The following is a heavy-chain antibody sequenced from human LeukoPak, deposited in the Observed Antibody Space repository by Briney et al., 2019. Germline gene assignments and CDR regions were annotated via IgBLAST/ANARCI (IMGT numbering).Heavy chain of an antibody. CDR2: IYHTGST. CDR1: GGSVSDYY. J-gene: IGHJ4*02. V-gene: IGHV4-59*02. CDR3: ASRKLGNDY. D-gene: IGHD7-27*01. Sequence: SETLSLTCTISGGSVSDYYWSWIRQSPGKGLEWIGYIYHTGSTSYSPSLESRVTISADTSQNQFSLKLSSVTAADTAVYYCASRKLGNDYWGQGTLVTVSS.